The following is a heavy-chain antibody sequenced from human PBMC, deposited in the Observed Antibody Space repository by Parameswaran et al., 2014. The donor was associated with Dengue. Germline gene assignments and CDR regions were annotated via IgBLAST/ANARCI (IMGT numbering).Heavy chain of an antibody. CDR1: GFTFSSYA. Sequence: ESLKISCAASGFTFSSYAMSWVRQAPGKGLEWVSAISGSGGSTYYADSVKGRFTISRDNSKNTLYLQMNSLRAEDTAVYYCAYHYDFWSGYYGAFDIWGQGTMVTVSS. J-gene: IGHJ3*02. V-gene: IGHV3-23*01. CDR3: AYHYDFWSGYYGAFDI. CDR2: ISGSGGST. D-gene: IGHD3-3*01.